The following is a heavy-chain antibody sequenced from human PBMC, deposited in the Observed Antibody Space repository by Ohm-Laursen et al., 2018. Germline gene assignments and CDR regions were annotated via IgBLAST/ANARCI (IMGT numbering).Heavy chain of an antibody. J-gene: IGHJ4*02. V-gene: IGHV3-23*05. D-gene: IGHD3-10*01. CDR1: GFTFSIYA. CDR3: ANSPSRGEGSPY. Sequence: GSLRLSCSASGFTFSIYAMSWVRQSPGKGLEWVSAINSAGTNTYYAASMEGRFTISRDNSKNTLYLQMNSLRAEDTAIYYCANSPSRGEGSPYWGQGTLVTVSS. CDR2: INSAGTNT.